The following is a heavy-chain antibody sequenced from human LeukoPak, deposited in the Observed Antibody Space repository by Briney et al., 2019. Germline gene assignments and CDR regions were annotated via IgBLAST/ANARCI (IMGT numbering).Heavy chain of an antibody. J-gene: IGHJ4*02. V-gene: IGHV3-30*02. Sequence: GGTLRLSCAASGFTFSSHGMHWVRQAPGKGLEWLAFISYDGSNTYYADSVKGRFTVSRDDSKSTLYLQMNSLRADDTAVCYCAKDGSSYYYIYYWGQGTLVTVSS. CDR3: AKDGSSYYYIYY. CDR2: ISYDGSNT. D-gene: IGHD3-22*01. CDR1: GFTFSSHG.